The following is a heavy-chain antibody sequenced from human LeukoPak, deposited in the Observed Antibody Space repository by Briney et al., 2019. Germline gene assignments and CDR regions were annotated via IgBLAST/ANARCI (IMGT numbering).Heavy chain of an antibody. J-gene: IGHJ6*02. Sequence: ASVKVSCKASGYTFTSYDINWVRQATGQGLEWMGWMNPNSGNTGYAQKFQGRVTMTRNTSISTAYMELSSLRSEDTAVYYCARGDPPVLRFLEWTHYYYGMDVWGQGTTVTVSS. CDR2: MNPNSGNT. CDR1: GYTFTSYD. D-gene: IGHD3-3*01. CDR3: ARGDPPVLRFLEWTHYYYGMDV. V-gene: IGHV1-8*01.